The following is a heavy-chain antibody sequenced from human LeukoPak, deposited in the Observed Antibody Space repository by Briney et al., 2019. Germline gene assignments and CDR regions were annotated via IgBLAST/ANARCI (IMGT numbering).Heavy chain of an antibody. V-gene: IGHV3-7*01. Sequence: GGSLRLSCAASGFTFSSYWMSWVRQAPGKGLEWVANIKQDGSEKYYVDSVKGRFTISRDNAKDSLYLQMNSLRVDDTAVYYCTRDVRAGTLDYWGQGTLVTVSS. CDR2: IKQDGSEK. J-gene: IGHJ4*02. D-gene: IGHD3-10*02. CDR1: GFTFSSYW. CDR3: TRDVRAGTLDY.